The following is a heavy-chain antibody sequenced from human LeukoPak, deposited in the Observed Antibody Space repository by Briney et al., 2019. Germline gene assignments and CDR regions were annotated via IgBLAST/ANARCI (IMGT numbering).Heavy chain of an antibody. D-gene: IGHD3-16*02. V-gene: IGHV4-34*01. Sequence: SETLSLTCAVYGGSFSGYYWSWIRQPPGKGLEWIGEINHSGSTNYNPSLKSRVTISVDTSKNQFSLKLSSVTAADTAVYYCARIYYDYIWGSYRSPRDFDYWGQGTLVTVS. CDR2: INHSGST. CDR3: ARIYYDYIWGSYRSPRDFDY. J-gene: IGHJ4*02. CDR1: GGSFSGYY.